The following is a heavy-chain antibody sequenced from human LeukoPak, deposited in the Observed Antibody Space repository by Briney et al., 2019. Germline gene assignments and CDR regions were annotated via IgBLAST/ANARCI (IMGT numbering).Heavy chain of an antibody. J-gene: IGHJ6*02. CDR2: INHSGST. CDR3: ARWAVDFSYYYYYGMDV. V-gene: IGHV4-34*01. Sequence: PSETLSLTCAVYGGSFSGYYWSWIRQPPGKGLEWIGEINHSGSTNYNPSLKSRVTISVDTSKNQFSLKLSSVTAADTAVYYCARWAVDFSYYYYYGMDVWGQGTTVTVSS. CDR1: GGSFSGYY. D-gene: IGHD3-3*01.